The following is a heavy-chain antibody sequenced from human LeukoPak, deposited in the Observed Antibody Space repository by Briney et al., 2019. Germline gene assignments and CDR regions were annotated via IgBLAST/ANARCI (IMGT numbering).Heavy chain of an antibody. J-gene: IGHJ4*02. CDR2: IKYDGDEE. Sequence: GGSLRLSCAASGFTFSDYWMSWMRQAPGKGLEWVANIKYDGDEECYVDSVKGRFTISRDNAKNSLYLQLNSLRVEDTAVYYCKSGGAAPGSFDNWGQRTLVTVSS. CDR3: KSGGAAPGSFDN. CDR1: GFTFSDYW. D-gene: IGHD6-13*01. V-gene: IGHV3-7*01.